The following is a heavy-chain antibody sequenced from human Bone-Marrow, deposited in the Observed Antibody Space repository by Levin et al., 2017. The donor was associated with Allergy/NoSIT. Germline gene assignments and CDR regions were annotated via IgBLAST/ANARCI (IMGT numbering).Heavy chain of an antibody. V-gene: IGHV3-11*05. D-gene: IGHD1-26*01. Sequence: GGSLRLSCAASGFTFSDYYMSWIRQAPGKGLECVSYISSSSSYTKYADSVKGRFTISRDNAKNSLYLQMNSLRAEDTAVYYCAKDPEEHTLLRYFDYWGQGALVTVSS. CDR3: AKDPEEHTLLRYFDY. J-gene: IGHJ4*02. CDR1: GFTFSDYY. CDR2: ISSSSSYT.